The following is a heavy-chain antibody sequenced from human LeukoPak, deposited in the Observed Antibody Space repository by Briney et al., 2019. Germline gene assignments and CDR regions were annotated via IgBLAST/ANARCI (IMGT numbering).Heavy chain of an antibody. CDR2: IRYDGSNK. CDR3: ANAHDFWSGYCDY. V-gene: IGHV3-30*02. CDR1: GFTFSSYG. Sequence: GGSLRLSCAASGFTFSSYGMHWVRQAPGKGLESVAFIRYDGSNKYYADSVKGRFTISRDNSKNTLYLQMDSLRAEDTAVYYCANAHDFWSGYCDYWGQGALVTVSS. D-gene: IGHD3-3*01. J-gene: IGHJ4*02.